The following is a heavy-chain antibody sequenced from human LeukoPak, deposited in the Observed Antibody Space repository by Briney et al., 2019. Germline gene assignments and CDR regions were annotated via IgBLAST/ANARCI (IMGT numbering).Heavy chain of an antibody. Sequence: PSQTLSLTCTVSGGSISSGDYYWSWIRQPPGKGLEWIGYIYYSGSTYYNPSLKSRVTISVDTSKNQFSLKLSSVTAADTAVYYCARLPYYDSSGYYSSFDYWGQGTLVTVSS. V-gene: IGHV4-30-4*01. D-gene: IGHD3-22*01. CDR1: GGSISSGDYY. CDR3: ARLPYYDSSGYYSSFDY. J-gene: IGHJ4*02. CDR2: IYYSGST.